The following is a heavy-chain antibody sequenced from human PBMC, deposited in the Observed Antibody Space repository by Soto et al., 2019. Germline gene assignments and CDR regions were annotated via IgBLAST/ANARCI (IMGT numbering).Heavy chain of an antibody. CDR3: ARRSNSQYAMDV. J-gene: IGHJ6*02. D-gene: IGHD4-4*01. Sequence: GASLKISCKGSGYSFTNDWIGWVRQMPGKGLGWMGIIYPGDSDTRYSPSFQGQVTISADKSISTAYLQWSSLKASDTAMYYCARRSNSQYAMDVWGQGTTVTVS. CDR1: GYSFTNDW. V-gene: IGHV5-51*01. CDR2: IYPGDSDT.